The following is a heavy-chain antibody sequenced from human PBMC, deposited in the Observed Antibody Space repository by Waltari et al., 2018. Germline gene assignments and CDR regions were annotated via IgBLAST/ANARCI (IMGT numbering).Heavy chain of an antibody. J-gene: IGHJ4*02. CDR3: ARDRDTMVRGVNLSY. CDR1: GFTFSSYA. D-gene: IGHD3-10*01. Sequence: QVQLVESGGGVVQPGRSLRLSCAASGFTFSSYAMHWVRQAPGKGLEWVAVISYDGSNKYYADSVKGRFTISRDNSKNTLYLQMNSLRAEDTAVYYCARDRDTMVRGVNLSYWGQGTLVTVSS. V-gene: IGHV3-30*01. CDR2: ISYDGSNK.